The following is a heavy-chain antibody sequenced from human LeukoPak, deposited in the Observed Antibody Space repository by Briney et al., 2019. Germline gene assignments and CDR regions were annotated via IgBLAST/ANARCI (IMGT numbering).Heavy chain of an antibody. CDR2: ISRRGSTI. V-gene: IGHV3-48*04. CDR3: ARDFRRSFDY. CDR1: GFTLSSSG. Sequence: GGSLRLSCAASGFTLSSSGMSWVRQAPGPGLEWLSYISRRGSTIYYADFVKGRFTISRDTAKNSPYMQMTSLRAEDTAGYYCARDFRRSFDYWGQGTLVTVSS. J-gene: IGHJ4*02. D-gene: IGHD6-6*01.